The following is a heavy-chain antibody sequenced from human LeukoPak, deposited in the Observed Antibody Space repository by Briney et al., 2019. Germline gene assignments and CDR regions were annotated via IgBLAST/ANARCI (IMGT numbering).Heavy chain of an antibody. CDR1: GFTFSSYS. CDR2: ISSSSSYI. CDR3: AKSEKSFYDSSGYYY. Sequence: GGSLRLSCAASGFTFSSYSMNWVRQAPGKGLEWVSSISSSSSYIYYADSVKGRFTISRDNSKNTLYLQMNSLRAEDTAVYYCAKSEKSFYDSSGYYYWGQGTLVTVSS. D-gene: IGHD3-22*01. V-gene: IGHV3-21*04. J-gene: IGHJ4*02.